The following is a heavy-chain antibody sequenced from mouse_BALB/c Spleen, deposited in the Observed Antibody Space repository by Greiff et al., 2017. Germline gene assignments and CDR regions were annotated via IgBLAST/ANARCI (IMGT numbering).Heavy chain of an antibody. CDR3: ARDNYGSLFAY. D-gene: IGHD1-1*01. CDR1: GFTFSSYG. J-gene: IGHJ3*01. CDR2: INSNGGST. Sequence: EGQLVESGGGLVQPGGSLKLSCAASGFTFSSYGMSWVRQTPDKRLELVATINSNGGSTYYPDSVKGRFTISRDNAKNTLYLQMSSLKSEDTAMYYCARDNYGSLFAYWGQGTLVTVSA. V-gene: IGHV5-6-3*01.